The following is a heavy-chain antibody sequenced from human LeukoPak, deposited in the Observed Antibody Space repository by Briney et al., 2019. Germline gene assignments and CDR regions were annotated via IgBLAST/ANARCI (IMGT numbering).Heavy chain of an antibody. V-gene: IGHV3-21*01. CDR2: ISSSSSYI. CDR1: GFTFSSYS. Sequence: GGFLRLSCAASGFTFSSYSMNWVRQAPGKGLEWVSSISSSSSYIYYADSVKGRFTISRDNAKNSLYLQMNSLRAEDTAVYYCARETGYYDFWSGYFYFDYWGQGTLVTVSS. CDR3: ARETGYYDFWSGYFYFDY. J-gene: IGHJ4*02. D-gene: IGHD3-3*01.